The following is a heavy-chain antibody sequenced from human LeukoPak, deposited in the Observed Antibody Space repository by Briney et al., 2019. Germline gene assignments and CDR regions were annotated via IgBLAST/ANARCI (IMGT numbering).Heavy chain of an antibody. CDR1: GYTFTSYG. J-gene: IGHJ4*02. V-gene: IGHV1-18*01. Sequence: GASVKVSCKASGYTFTSYGISWVRQAPGQGLEWMGWISAYNGNTNYAQKLQGRVTMTTDTSTSTAYMELRSLRSDDTAMYYCARDDCSSATCYLSYWGQGTLVTVSS. CDR3: ARDDCSSATCYLSY. CDR2: ISAYNGNT. D-gene: IGHD2-2*01.